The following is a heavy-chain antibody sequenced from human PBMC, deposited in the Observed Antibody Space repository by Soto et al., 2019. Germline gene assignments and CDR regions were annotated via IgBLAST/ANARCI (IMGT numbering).Heavy chain of an antibody. CDR3: AVYCSGGTCYSEAVDI. J-gene: IGHJ3*02. CDR2: IYSGGST. CDR1: GFTVSSNY. Sequence: GGSLILSCAASGFTVSSNYMSWVRQAPGKGLEWVSVIYSGGSTYYADSVKGRFTISRHNSKNTLYLQMSSLRVEDTALYYCAVYCSGGTCYSEAVDIWGQGTMVTVSS. V-gene: IGHV3-53*04. D-gene: IGHD2-15*01.